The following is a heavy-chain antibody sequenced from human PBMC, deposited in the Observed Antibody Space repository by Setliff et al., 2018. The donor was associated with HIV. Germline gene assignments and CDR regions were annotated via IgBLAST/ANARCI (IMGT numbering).Heavy chain of an antibody. Sequence: SETLSLTCSVSGDSIGAYHWSWIRQPPGRGLEWIGYIHSSGTPHHNPSLKRRVTISTDTSKNQFSLNVRSVTAADTAVYFCAKSSPSIGYISDHWGQGTLVTVSS. J-gene: IGHJ4*02. D-gene: IGHD5-12*01. CDR1: GDSIGAYH. CDR2: IHSSGTP. V-gene: IGHV4-59*03. CDR3: AKSSPSIGYISDH.